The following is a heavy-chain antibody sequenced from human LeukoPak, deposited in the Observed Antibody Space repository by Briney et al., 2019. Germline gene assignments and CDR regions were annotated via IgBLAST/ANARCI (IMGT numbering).Heavy chain of an antibody. CDR1: GGSIGRYY. D-gene: IGHD3-3*01. J-gene: IGHJ6*03. CDR2: IHTSGSA. V-gene: IGHV4-4*07. CDR3: ARVSGSTFWSGPASYYYYYMDV. Sequence: SETPSLTCTVSGGSIGRYYWSWIRQPAGKGLEWIGRIHTSGSANYNPSLKGRVTMSVDTSQIQFSLQLTSVTAADTAVYYCARVSGSTFWSGPASYYYYYMDVWGKGTTVTVSS.